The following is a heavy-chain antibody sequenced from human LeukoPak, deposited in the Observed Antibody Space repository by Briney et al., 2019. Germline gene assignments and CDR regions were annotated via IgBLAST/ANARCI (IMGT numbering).Heavy chain of an antibody. CDR3: ARDGGRLGATFN. CDR2: IYYSGST. J-gene: IGHJ4*02. V-gene: IGHV4-39*07. CDR1: GGSISSSSYC. D-gene: IGHD1-26*01. Sequence: QPSETLSLTCTVSGGSISSSSYCWGWIRQPPGKGLEWIGSIYYSGSTYYNPSLKSRVTISVDTSKNQFSLKLSSVTAADTAVYYCARDGGRLGATFNWGQGTLVTVSS.